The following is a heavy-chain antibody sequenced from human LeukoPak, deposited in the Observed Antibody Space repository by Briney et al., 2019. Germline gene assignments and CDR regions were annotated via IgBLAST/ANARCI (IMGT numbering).Heavy chain of an antibody. Sequence: GASVKVSCKTSGYTFSTYGVTWVRQAPGQGFQCMGWISGHTGNTKYAENFRGRISLTTDTSATTAYMELRSLTSDDTAVYYCARDLSSGGWTLEFDYWGQGSLVTVAS. CDR1: GYTFSTYG. V-gene: IGHV1-18*01. CDR3: ARDLSSGGWTLEFDY. CDR2: ISGHTGNT. J-gene: IGHJ4*02. D-gene: IGHD1-1*01.